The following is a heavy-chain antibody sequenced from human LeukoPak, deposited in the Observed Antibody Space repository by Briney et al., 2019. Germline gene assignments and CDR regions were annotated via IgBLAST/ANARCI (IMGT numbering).Heavy chain of an antibody. CDR1: GGSFSAYY. CDR2: INHSGST. CDR3: ARGRGSIAAAGSFDY. Sequence: SETLSLTCAVYGGSFSAYYWSWIRQSPGKGLEWIGEINHSGSTNYNPSLKSRVTISVDTSKNQFSLKLSSVTAADTAVYYCARGRGSIAAAGSFDYWGQGTLVTVSS. V-gene: IGHV4-34*01. J-gene: IGHJ4*02. D-gene: IGHD6-13*01.